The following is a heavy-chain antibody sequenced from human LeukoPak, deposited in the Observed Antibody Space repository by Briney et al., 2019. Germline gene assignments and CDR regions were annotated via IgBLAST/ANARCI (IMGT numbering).Heavy chain of an antibody. V-gene: IGHV4-59*01. J-gene: IGHJ3*02. CDR3: ARVFRNTAVAGASDI. CDR1: GGSINGYY. Sequence: ASETLSLTCTVSGGSINGYYWSWIRQPPGKGLEWLGYIYYSGSANYKSSLKSRVTISVDTSKNQFSLKLSSVTAADTAVYYCARVFRNTAVAGASDIWGQGTMVTVSS. D-gene: IGHD6-19*01. CDR2: IYYSGSA.